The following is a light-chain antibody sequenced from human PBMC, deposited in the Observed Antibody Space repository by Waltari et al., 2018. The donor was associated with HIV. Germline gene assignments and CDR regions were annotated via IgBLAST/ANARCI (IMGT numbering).Light chain of an antibody. Sequence: QVVLTQPPSASASLGASVKLTCTLSSGHINYVIAWHQQQPQKGPRFLMKLNSDGRHSKGDGIPVRFSGSSSGAERYLTISSLQSEDEGDYFCQTWGTGIQVFGGGTRLTVL. CDR3: QTWGTGIQV. J-gene: IGLJ2*01. CDR2: LNSDGRH. CDR1: SGHINYV. V-gene: IGLV4-69*01.